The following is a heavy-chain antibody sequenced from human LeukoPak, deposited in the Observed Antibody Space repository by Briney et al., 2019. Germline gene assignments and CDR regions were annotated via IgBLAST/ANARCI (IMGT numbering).Heavy chain of an antibody. Sequence: GGSLRLSCAASGFTFSSYGMHWVRQAPGEGLEWVAYIRHDESKTFYADSVKGRFTISRDNSKSSLYLQMSSLRAEDTALYYCARPAIPNAYQGTYYMDVWGKGTTVTVSS. CDR2: IRHDESKT. CDR3: ARPAIPNAYQGTYYMDV. V-gene: IGHV3-30*02. D-gene: IGHD3-16*01. J-gene: IGHJ6*03. CDR1: GFTFSSYG.